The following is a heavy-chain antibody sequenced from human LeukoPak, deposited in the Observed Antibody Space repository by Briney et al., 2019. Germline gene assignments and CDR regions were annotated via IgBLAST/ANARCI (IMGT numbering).Heavy chain of an antibody. V-gene: IGHV3-23*01. J-gene: IGHJ3*02. Sequence: GGSLRLSCAASGFTFTNYAVSWVRQAPGKGLEWVSAEGSRGGTYYAGSVKGRFTISRDSSENTLSLQMNSLRVEDTALYYCASRTWTGAGYYAFDIWGQGTMVTVSS. CDR1: GFTFTNYA. CDR2: EGSRGGT. CDR3: ASRTWTGAGYYAFDI. D-gene: IGHD3/OR15-3a*01.